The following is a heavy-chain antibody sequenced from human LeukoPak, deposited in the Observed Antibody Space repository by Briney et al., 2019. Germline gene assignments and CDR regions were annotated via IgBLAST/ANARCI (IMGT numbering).Heavy chain of an antibody. CDR2: MNPNSGNT. CDR1: GYTFTSYD. J-gene: IGHJ4*02. CDR3: ARGLTSIVVVVAATPEYFDY. D-gene: IGHD2-15*01. V-gene: IGHV1-8*01. Sequence: ASVKVSCKASGYTFTSYDINWVRQATGQGLEWMGWMNPNSGNTGYAQKFQGRVTMTRNTSISTAYMELSSLRSEDTAVYYCARGLTSIVVVVAATPEYFDYWGQGTLVTVSS.